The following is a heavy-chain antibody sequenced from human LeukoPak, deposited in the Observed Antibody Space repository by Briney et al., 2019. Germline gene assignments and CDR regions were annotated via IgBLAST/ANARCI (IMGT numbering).Heavy chain of an antibody. CDR1: GYTFTSYY. J-gene: IGHJ4*02. CDR3: AKQGNDFWSGYYLLDY. V-gene: IGHV1-46*01. CDR2: INPSGGST. Sequence: ASVKVSCKASGYTFTSYYMHWVRQAPGQGLEWMGIINPSGGSTSYAQKFQGRVTMTRDTSTSTVYMELSSLRSEDTAVYYCAKQGNDFWSGYYLLDYWGQGTLVTVSS. D-gene: IGHD3-3*01.